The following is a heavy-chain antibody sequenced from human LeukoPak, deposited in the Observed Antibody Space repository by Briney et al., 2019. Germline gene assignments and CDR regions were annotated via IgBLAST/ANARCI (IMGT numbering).Heavy chain of an antibody. Sequence: SVTVSFTASGGTFSIYAISWVRQAPGQGLEWMGRIIPILGIANYAQKFQGRVTITADKSTSTAYMELSSLRSEDTAVYYCARTFSGSYVDYWGQGTLVTVSS. V-gene: IGHV1-69*04. J-gene: IGHJ4*02. CDR1: GGTFSIYA. CDR3: ARTFSGSYVDY. CDR2: IIPILGIA. D-gene: IGHD1-26*01.